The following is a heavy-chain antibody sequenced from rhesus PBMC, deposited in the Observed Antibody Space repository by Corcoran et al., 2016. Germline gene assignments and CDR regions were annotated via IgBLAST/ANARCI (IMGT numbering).Heavy chain of an antibody. CDR3: ARGMYNIWTGYSTDY. CDR1: GGSFSGYY. V-gene: IGHV4-165*01. Sequence: QVQLQESGPGLVKPSETLSLTCAVSGGSFSGYYWGWIRQPPGKGLEWIGYISGSSGSTDSNPSLKSRVTISTDTSKNQFSLKLSSVTAADTAVYYCARGMYNIWTGYSTDYWGQGVLVTVSS. J-gene: IGHJ4*01. CDR2: ISGSSGST. D-gene: IGHD3-3*01.